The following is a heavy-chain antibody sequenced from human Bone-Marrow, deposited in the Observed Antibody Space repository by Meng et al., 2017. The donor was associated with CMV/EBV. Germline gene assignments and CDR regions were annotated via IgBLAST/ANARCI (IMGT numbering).Heavy chain of an antibody. CDR3: ARGLEQWPAVWYFDL. Sequence: VGSTSTSDDCSGWRREPREGGEWRGWSVSNSGGTYSNPKLNSRVTISGDTSENTVSLKLSALTAADTAVYYCARGLEQWPAVWYFDLWGRGTLVTVSS. J-gene: IGHJ2*01. CDR1: VGSTSTSDDC. D-gene: IGHD6-19*01. V-gene: IGHV4-39*07. CDR2: VSNSGGT.